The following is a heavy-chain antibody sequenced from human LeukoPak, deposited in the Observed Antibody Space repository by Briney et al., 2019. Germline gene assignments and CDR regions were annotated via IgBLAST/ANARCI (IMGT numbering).Heavy chain of an antibody. CDR3: AKVAYCGGDCYVFPDY. CDR2: ISGSGGST. V-gene: IGHV3-23*01. J-gene: IGHJ4*02. CDR1: GFTFSSYA. Sequence: GGSLRLSCAASGFTFSSYAMSWVRQAPGKGLEWVSAISGSGGSTYYADSVKGRFTISRDNSKNTPYLQMNSLGAEDTAVYYCAKVAYCGGDCYVFPDYWGQGTLVTVSS. D-gene: IGHD2-21*02.